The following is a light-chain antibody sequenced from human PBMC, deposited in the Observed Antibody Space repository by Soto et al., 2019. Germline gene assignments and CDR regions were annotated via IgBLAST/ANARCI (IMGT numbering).Light chain of an antibody. CDR3: QQLSNWLT. Sequence: EIVLTQSPATLSLSPGERATLSCRASQSISSNLAWYQQKPGQAPRLLIYDASTRATGIPARFSGTRSGADFTLTISSMEREDFAVYYCQQLSNWLTFGGGTTVDIK. J-gene: IGKJ4*01. CDR2: DAS. CDR1: QSISSN. V-gene: IGKV3-11*01.